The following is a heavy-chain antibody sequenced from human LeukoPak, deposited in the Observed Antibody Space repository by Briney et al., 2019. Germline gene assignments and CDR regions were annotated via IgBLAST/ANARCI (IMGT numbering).Heavy chain of an antibody. V-gene: IGHV1-46*01. CDR1: GYTFTNYY. CDR2: INPSGGST. CDR3: ARPVAPVILNAFEI. D-gene: IGHD5-12*01. J-gene: IGHJ3*02. Sequence: ASVKVSCKASGYTFTNYYIHWVRQAPGQGLEWVGTINPSGGSTDYAQKFQGRVTMTRDTSTSTVYMELSSLRSGDTAVYYCARPVAPVILNAFEIWGQGTMVTVSS.